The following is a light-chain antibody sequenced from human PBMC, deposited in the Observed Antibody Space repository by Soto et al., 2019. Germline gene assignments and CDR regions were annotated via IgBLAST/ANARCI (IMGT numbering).Light chain of an antibody. V-gene: IGKV3-20*01. Sequence: NVVAQSPGALSLSPGERATLSCGASQSFTSNYLAWYQQKPGQAPRLLIFGASSRATGIPDRFSGSGSGTDFTLTISRLEPEDFAVYYCLQYGSSPTTSGQGTRPAIK. J-gene: IGKJ5*01. CDR3: LQYGSSPTT. CDR1: QSFTSNY. CDR2: GAS.